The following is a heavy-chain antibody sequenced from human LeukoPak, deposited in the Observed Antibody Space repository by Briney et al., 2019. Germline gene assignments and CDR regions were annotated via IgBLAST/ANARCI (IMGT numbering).Heavy chain of an antibody. V-gene: IGHV3-9*01. CDR2: ISWNSGSI. J-gene: IGHJ4*02. D-gene: IGHD2-2*01. Sequence: PGGSLRLSCAASGFTFDDYAMHWVRQAPGKGLEWVSGISWNSGSIGYADSVKGRLTISRDIAKNSLYLQMNSLRAEDTALYYCAKDSHRYCSSTSCSPFDYWGQGTLVTVSS. CDR3: AKDSHRYCSSTSCSPFDY. CDR1: GFTFDDYA.